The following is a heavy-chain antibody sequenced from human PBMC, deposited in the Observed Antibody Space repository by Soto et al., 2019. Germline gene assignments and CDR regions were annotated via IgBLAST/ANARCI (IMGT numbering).Heavy chain of an antibody. CDR1: GYTFTSYG. V-gene: IGHV1-18*04. Sequence: ASVKVSCKASGYTFTSYGFTWVRQAPGQGLEWMGWISAYNGNTNYAQKLQGRVTMTTDTSTSTAYMELRSLRSDDTAVYYCARGGHCTNDVCYSADHAFDLWGQGTKVNVSS. CDR2: ISAYNGNT. D-gene: IGHD2-8*01. CDR3: ARGGHCTNDVCYSADHAFDL. J-gene: IGHJ3*01.